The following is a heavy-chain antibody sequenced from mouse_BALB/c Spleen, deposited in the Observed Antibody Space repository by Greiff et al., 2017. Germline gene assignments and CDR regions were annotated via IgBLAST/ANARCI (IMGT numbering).Heavy chain of an antibody. Sequence: VQLQQSGAELVRPGASVTLSCKASGYTFTDYEMHWVKQTPVHGLEWIGAIDPETGGTAYNQKFKGKATLTADKSSSTAYMELRSLTSEDSAVYYCTTMSTLDYWGQGTSVTVSS. D-gene: IGHD2-4*01. V-gene: IGHV1-15*01. CDR3: TTMSTLDY. CDR2: IDPETGGT. J-gene: IGHJ4*01. CDR1: GYTFTDYE.